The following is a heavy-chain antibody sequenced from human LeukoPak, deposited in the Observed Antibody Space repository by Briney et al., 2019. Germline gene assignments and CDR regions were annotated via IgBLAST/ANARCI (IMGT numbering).Heavy chain of an antibody. V-gene: IGHV3-23*01. J-gene: IGHJ4*02. CDR1: GFTFSTYA. Sequence: GGSLRLSCAASGFTFSTYAMSWVRQAPGQGLECVSAISGSGGSTYYADSVKGRFTISRDNSKNTLYLQMNSLRAEDTAVYYCAKGRGGSYGYFDYWGQGTLVTVSS. CDR3: AKGRGGSYGYFDY. CDR2: ISGSGGST. D-gene: IGHD1-26*01.